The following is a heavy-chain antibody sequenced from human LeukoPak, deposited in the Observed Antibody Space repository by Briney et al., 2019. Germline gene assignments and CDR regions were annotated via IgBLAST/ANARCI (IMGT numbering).Heavy chain of an antibody. V-gene: IGHV1-18*01. CDR2: ISPYNGNT. J-gene: IGHJ4*02. CDR3: ARGGHCTNGVRYTFDY. Sequence: ASVTVSCKASGYTFSIYGISWVRQAPGQGLEWMGWISPYNGNTNQAQKLQGRVTMTTDTSTSTAYMELRSLRSDDTAVYYCARGGHCTNGVRYTFDYWGQGTLVTVSS. D-gene: IGHD2-8*01. CDR1: GYTFSIYG.